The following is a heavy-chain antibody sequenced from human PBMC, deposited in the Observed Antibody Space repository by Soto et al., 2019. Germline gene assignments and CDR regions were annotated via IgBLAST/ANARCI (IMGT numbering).Heavy chain of an antibody. Sequence: SVKVSCKASGGTFSSYAISWVRQAPGQGLEWMGGIIPIFGTAIYAQKFQGRVTMTEDTSTDTAYMELSSLRSEDTAVYYCATSLRFLEWRRNYYYYYGMDVWGQGTTVTV. D-gene: IGHD3-3*01. V-gene: IGHV1-69*06. CDR3: ATSLRFLEWRRNYYYYYGMDV. CDR2: IIPIFGTA. J-gene: IGHJ6*02. CDR1: GGTFSSYA.